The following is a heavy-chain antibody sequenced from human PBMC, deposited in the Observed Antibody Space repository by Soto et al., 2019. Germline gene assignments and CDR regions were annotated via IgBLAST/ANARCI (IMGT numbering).Heavy chain of an antibody. CDR2: IYYSGST. J-gene: IGHJ6*02. D-gene: IGHD2-2*01. V-gene: IGHV4-39*01. CDR3: ARPIVVVPAATPEDYYGMDV. Sequence: SETLSLTCTVSGGSISSSSYYWGWIRQPPGKGLEWIGSIYYSGSTYYNPSLKSRVTISVDTSKNQFSLKLSSVTAADTAVYYCARPIVVVPAATPEDYYGMDVWGQGTTVTVSS. CDR1: GGSISSSSYY.